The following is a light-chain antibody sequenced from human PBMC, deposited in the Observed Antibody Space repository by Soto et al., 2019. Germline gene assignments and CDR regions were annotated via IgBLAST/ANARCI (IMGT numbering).Light chain of an antibody. CDR2: EVT. J-gene: IGLJ2*01. V-gene: IGLV2-8*01. Sequence: QPVLTKPPSASGSPGQSVTISCTGTSSDIGTYDYVSWYQQHPGKAPKLMIYEVTKRPSGVPDRFSGSKSGYAASLTVSGLQAEDEADYYCSSYGGSNNVVVFGGGTKLTVL. CDR1: SSDIGTYDY. CDR3: SSYGGSNNVVV.